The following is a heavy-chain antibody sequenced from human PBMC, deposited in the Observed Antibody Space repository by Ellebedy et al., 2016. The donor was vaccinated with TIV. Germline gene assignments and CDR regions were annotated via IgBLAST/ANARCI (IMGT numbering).Heavy chain of an antibody. J-gene: IGHJ4*02. CDR1: GGSISSYY. CDR2: IYYSGST. D-gene: IGHD3-10*01. Sequence: SETLSLXXTVSGGSISSYYWNWIRQPPGKGLEWIGYIYYSGSTNYNPSLKSRVTISVDTSKNQFSLKLSSVTAADTAVYYCARDSLGVIPGALEYWGQGTLVTVSS. CDR3: ARDSLGVIPGALEY. V-gene: IGHV4-59*01.